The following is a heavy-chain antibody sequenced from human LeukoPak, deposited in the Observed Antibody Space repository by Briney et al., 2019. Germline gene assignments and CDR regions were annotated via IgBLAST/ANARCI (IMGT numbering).Heavy chain of an antibody. J-gene: IGHJ5*01. CDR3: TRLRSDFWSGYYTGEFDS. V-gene: IGHV1-46*01. CDR2: INPSGGST. Sequence: GSVKVSCKASGYTFTSYYMHWVRQAPGQGLEWMGIINPSGGSTSYAQKFQGRVTMTRDTSTSTVYMELSSLRSEDAAVYYCTRLRSDFWSGYYTGEFDSWGQGTLVTVSS. CDR1: GYTFTSYY. D-gene: IGHD3-3*01.